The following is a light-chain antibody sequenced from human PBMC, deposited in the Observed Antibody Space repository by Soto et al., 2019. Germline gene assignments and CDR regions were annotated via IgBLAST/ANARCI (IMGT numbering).Light chain of an antibody. CDR2: EAS. CDR1: QSVSSY. J-gene: IGKJ4*01. Sequence: EIVLTQSPATLSLSPGERATLSCRASQSVSSYLAWYQQKPGQAPRLLIYEASNRATGIPARFSGSGSGTDFTLTISSLEREDFAVYYCQQRTDWVTFGGGTKVEIK. V-gene: IGKV3-11*01. CDR3: QQRTDWVT.